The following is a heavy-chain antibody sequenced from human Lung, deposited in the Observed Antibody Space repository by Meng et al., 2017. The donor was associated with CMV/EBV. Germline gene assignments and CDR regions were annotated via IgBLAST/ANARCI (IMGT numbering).Heavy chain of an antibody. D-gene: IGHD3-10*01. CDR2: ISSSSSFK. J-gene: IGHJ6*02. CDR3: ARDSGGLYGSGSYYYYGLDV. Sequence: SCAASGFTFSNYGMNWVRQAPGKGLERLSSISSSSSFKDYADSVKGRFTISRDNAKNSLYLQMNNLRAEDTAVYYCARDSGGLYGSGSYYYYGLDVWXQGTXVT. CDR1: GFTFSNYG. V-gene: IGHV3-21*01.